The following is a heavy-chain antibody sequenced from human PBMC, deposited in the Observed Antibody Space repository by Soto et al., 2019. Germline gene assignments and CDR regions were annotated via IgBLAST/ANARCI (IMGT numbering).Heavy chain of an antibody. CDR2: IYSGGST. Sequence: GESLKISCAASGFTVSSNYMSWVRQAPGKGLEWVSVIYSGGSTYYADSVKGRFTISRDNSKNTLYLQMNSLRAEDTAVYYCASRPQYYYYYMDVWGKGTTVTVSS. CDR3: ASRPQYYYYYMDV. CDR1: GFTVSSNY. J-gene: IGHJ6*03. V-gene: IGHV3-66*01.